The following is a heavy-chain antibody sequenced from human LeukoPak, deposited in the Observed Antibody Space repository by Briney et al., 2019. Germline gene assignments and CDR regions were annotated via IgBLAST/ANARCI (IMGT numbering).Heavy chain of an antibody. D-gene: IGHD3-22*01. J-gene: IGHJ4*02. CDR1: GFTVSSNY. V-gene: IGHV3-74*01. CDR2: INGVGMST. Sequence: GGSLRLSCAASGFTVSSNYMSWVRQAPGKGPVWLSRINGVGMSTRYADSVKGRFTTSRDNAKNTVYLQMNSLRVEDTAVYYCARSGRDSSGNYNTLDYWGQGTLVTVSS. CDR3: ARSGRDSSGNYNTLDY.